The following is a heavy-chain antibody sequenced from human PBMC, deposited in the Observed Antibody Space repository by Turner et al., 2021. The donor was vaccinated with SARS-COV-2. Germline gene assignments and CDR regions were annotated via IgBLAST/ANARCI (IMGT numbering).Heavy chain of an antibody. CDR1: GGSISSSSYY. CDR3: AGEEVVFRASHTIYYYGMDV. V-gene: IGHV4-39*01. J-gene: IGHJ6*02. Sequence: QLQLQESGPGLVKPSETLSLTCTVSGGSISSSSYYWGWIRQPPGKGLEWIGSIYYSGSTYYNPSLKSRVTISVDTSKNQFSLKLSSVTAADTAVYYCAGEEVVFRASHTIYYYGMDVWGQGTTVTVSS. CDR2: IYYSGST. D-gene: IGHD3-22*01.